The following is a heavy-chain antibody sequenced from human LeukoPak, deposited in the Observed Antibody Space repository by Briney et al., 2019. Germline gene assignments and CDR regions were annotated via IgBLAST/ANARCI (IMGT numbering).Heavy chain of an antibody. CDR3: ARVRGFYCSSTSCSQFDY. J-gene: IGHJ4*02. CDR2: ISSSSSYI. CDR1: EFSFSSHG. Sequence: GGSLRLSCATSEFSFSSHGMNWVRQAPGKGLEWVSSISSSSSYIYYADSVKGRFTISRGNSKNTLYLQMNSLRAEDTAVYYCARVRGFYCSSTSCSQFDYWGQGTLVTVSS. V-gene: IGHV3-21*01. D-gene: IGHD2-2*01.